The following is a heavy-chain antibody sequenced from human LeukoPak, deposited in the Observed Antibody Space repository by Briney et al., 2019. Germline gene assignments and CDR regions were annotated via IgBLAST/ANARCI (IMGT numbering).Heavy chain of an antibody. J-gene: IGHJ4*02. CDR3: VVGGSPGY. CDR1: GLAYSAYK. CDR2: ISTDGYTT. Sequence: GGSLRLSCAASGLAYSAYKMHWVRQAPRKGLVWVSRISTDGYTTDYADFVQGRFTASRDNTKNTWSLEMNSLRAEDTAVYYCVVGGSPGYWGQGTLVTVSS. D-gene: IGHD2-15*01. V-gene: IGHV3-74*01.